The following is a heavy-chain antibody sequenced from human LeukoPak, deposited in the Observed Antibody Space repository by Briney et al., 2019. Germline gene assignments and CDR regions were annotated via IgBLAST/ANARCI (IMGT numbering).Heavy chain of an antibody. CDR3: ARVPRAITGTTFDY. J-gene: IGHJ4*02. CDR2: INPNSGGT. CDR1: GYTFTGYY. Sequence: ASVKVSCKASGYTFTGYYMHWVRQAPGQGLEWMGWINPNSGGTNYAQKFQGRVTMTRDTSISTAYMELSRLRSDDTAVYYCARVPRAITGTTFDYWGQGTLVTVSS. D-gene: IGHD1-7*01. V-gene: IGHV1-2*02.